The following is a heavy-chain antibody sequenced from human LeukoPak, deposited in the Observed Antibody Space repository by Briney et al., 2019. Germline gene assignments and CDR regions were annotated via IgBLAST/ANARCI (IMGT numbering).Heavy chain of an antibody. J-gene: IGHJ5*02. CDR3: AREGGSGWYSGWFDP. D-gene: IGHD6-19*01. Sequence: GGSLRLSCAPSAFIFSYYWMSWVRQAPGKGLEWVANINQDGSEKRYVDSAKGRFTISRDNAENLLYLQMNNLRAEDTAVYYCAREGGSGWYSGWFDPWGQGTLVTISS. V-gene: IGHV3-7*03. CDR2: INQDGSEK. CDR1: AFIFSYYW.